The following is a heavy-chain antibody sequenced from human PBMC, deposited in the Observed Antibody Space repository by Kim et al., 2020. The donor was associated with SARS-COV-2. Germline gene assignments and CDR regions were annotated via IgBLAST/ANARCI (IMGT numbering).Heavy chain of an antibody. Sequence: GGSLRLSCAASGFTFSSYGMHWVRQAPGKGLEWVAVIWYDGSNKYYADSVKGRFTISRDNSKNTLYLQMNSLRAEDTAVYYCAREGLDDDSSGYYFEVVYYYYGMDVWGQGTTVTVSS. CDR1: GFTFSSYG. J-gene: IGHJ6*02. CDR3: AREGLDDDSSGYYFEVVYYYYGMDV. CDR2: IWYDGSNK. D-gene: IGHD3-22*01. V-gene: IGHV3-33*01.